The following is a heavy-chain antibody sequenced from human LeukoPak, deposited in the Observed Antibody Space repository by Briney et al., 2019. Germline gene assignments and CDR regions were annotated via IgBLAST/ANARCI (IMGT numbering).Heavy chain of an antibody. J-gene: IGHJ3*02. CDR1: GGSISSGSYY. D-gene: IGHD1-7*01. CDR3: ARDRLGGGNYPDAFDI. V-gene: IGHV4-61*02. Sequence: SQTLSLTCTVSGGSISSGSYYWSWIRQPAGQGLEWIGRIYTSGSPNYNPSLKSRVTISVDTSKNQFSLKLSSVTAADTAVYYCARDRLGGGNYPDAFDIWGQGTMVTVSS. CDR2: IYTSGSP.